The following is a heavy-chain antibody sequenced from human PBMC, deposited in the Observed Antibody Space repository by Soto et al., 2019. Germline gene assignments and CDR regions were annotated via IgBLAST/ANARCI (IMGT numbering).Heavy chain of an antibody. CDR3: ARIPKAAAGTWYYYYGMDV. Sequence: GGSLRLSCAASGFTFSSYWMHWVRQAPGKGLVWVSRINSDGSSTSYADSVKGRFTISRDNAKNTLYLQMNSLRAEDTAVYYCARIPKAAAGTWYYYYGMDVWGQGTTVTVSS. V-gene: IGHV3-74*01. CDR1: GFTFSSYW. CDR2: INSDGSST. D-gene: IGHD6-13*01. J-gene: IGHJ6*02.